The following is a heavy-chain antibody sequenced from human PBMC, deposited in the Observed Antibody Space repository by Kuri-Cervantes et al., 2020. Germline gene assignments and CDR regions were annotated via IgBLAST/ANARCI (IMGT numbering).Heavy chain of an antibody. CDR3: ARGYRAMVRGVIGY. Sequence: ASVKVSCKASGYTFTGYYMHWVRQAPGQGLEWMGWINPNSGGTNYAQKFQGRVTMTTDTSTSTAHMELRRLRSDDTAVYYCARGYRAMVRGVIGYWGQGTLVTVSS. V-gene: IGHV1-2*02. CDR2: INPNSGGT. J-gene: IGHJ4*02. D-gene: IGHD3-10*01. CDR1: GYTFTGYY.